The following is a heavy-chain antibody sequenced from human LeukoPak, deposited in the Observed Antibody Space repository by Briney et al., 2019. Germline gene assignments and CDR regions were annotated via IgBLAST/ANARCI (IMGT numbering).Heavy chain of an antibody. Sequence: ASVKVSCKASGYTFTSYGISWVRPAPGQGLEWMGWISAYNGNTNYAQKLQGRVTMTTDTSTSTAYMELRSLRSDDTAVYYCASTPLAAAGRDAFDIWGQGTMVTVSS. J-gene: IGHJ3*02. CDR3: ASTPLAAAGRDAFDI. V-gene: IGHV1-18*01. CDR2: ISAYNGNT. CDR1: GYTFTSYG. D-gene: IGHD6-13*01.